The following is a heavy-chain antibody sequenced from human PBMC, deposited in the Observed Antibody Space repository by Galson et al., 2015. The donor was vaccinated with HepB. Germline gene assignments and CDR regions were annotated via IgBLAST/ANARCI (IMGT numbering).Heavy chain of an antibody. CDR2: IRHSGDRGGGETT. CDR3: AKGVPWGLGAFDF. Sequence: SLRLSCAAFGFTFSNYAMSWVRQAPGRGLEWVSVIRHSGDRGGGETTYFADSVKGRFTISRDDSKNTLYLQMNSLRVEDTALYFCAKGVPWGLGAFDFWGQGTMVTVSS. V-gene: IGHV3-23*01. CDR1: GFTFSNYA. J-gene: IGHJ3*01. D-gene: IGHD3-16*01.